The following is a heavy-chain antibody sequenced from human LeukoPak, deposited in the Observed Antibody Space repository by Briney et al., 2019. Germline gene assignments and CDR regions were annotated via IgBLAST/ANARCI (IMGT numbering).Heavy chain of an antibody. Sequence: PGGSLRLSCAASGFTFSSYSMNWVRQAPGKGLEWVSSISSSSSYIYYADSVKGRFTISRDNSKNTLYLQMNSLRAEDTAVYYCAKDSSTRAFDYWGQGTLVTVSS. CDR2: ISSSSSYI. J-gene: IGHJ4*02. CDR1: GFTFSSYS. V-gene: IGHV3-21*01. D-gene: IGHD2-2*01. CDR3: AKDSSTRAFDY.